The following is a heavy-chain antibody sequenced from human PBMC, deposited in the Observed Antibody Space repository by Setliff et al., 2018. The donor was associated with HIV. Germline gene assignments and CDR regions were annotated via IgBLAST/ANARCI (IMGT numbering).Heavy chain of an antibody. CDR1: GYTFTSYA. Sequence: EASVKVSCKASGYTFTSYAMNWVRQAPGQGLEWMGWINTNTGNPTYAQGFTGRFVFSLDTSVSTAYLQISSLKAEDTAVYYCARGLIYSSGWYRNSDAFDIWGQGTMVTVSS. V-gene: IGHV7-4-1*02. CDR2: INTNTGNP. CDR3: ARGLIYSSGWYRNSDAFDI. D-gene: IGHD6-19*01. J-gene: IGHJ3*02.